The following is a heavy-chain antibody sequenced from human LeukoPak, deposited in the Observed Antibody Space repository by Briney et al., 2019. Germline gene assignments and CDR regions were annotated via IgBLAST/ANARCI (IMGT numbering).Heavy chain of an antibody. CDR3: AREVQRHYYYDSSGYPDY. CDR2: IIPIFGTA. CDR1: GYTFTSYY. J-gene: IGHJ4*02. Sequence: GASVKVSCKASGYTFTSYYMHWVRQAPGQGLEWMGGIIPIFGTANYAQKFQGRVTITTDESTSTAYMELRSLRSEDTAVYYCAREVQRHYYYDSSGYPDYWGQGTLVTVSS. D-gene: IGHD3-22*01. V-gene: IGHV1-69*05.